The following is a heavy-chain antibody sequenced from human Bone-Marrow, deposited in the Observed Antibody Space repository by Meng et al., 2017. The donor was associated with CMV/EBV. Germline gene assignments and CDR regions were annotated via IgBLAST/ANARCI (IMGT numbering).Heavy chain of an antibody. CDR2: IIPILGIA. CDR3: SRYGPLYYYYGMDV. CDR1: GGTLSSYN. Sequence: SGGTLSSYNIRWVRQAPGHGLEWMGRIIPILGIANYAQKFQGRVTITADKSTSTAYMELSSLRSEDTAVYYCSRYGPLYYYYGMDVWGQGTTVTVSS. J-gene: IGHJ6*02. V-gene: IGHV1-69*02. D-gene: IGHD5-18*01.